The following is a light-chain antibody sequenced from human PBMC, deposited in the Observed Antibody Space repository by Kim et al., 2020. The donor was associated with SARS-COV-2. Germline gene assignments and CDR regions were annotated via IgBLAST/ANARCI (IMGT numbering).Light chain of an antibody. Sequence: ELTQPPSASGTPGQRVTISCSGSSSNIGRNTVNWYQQLPGTAPKLLIYSNNQRPSGVPDRFSGSKSGTSASLAISGLQSEDEADYYCAAWDDSLNGYVFGTGTKVTVL. CDR2: SNN. V-gene: IGLV1-44*01. CDR3: AAWDDSLNGYV. J-gene: IGLJ1*01. CDR1: SSNIGRNT.